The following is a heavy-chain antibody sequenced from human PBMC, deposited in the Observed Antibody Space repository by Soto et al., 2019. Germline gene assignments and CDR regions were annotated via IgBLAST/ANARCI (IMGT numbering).Heavy chain of an antibody. CDR2: SRDKVHSHTT. V-gene: IGHV3-72*01. D-gene: IGHD5-12*01. CDR3: ARSVVSTCYFDY. Sequence: EVQLAESGGGLVQPGGSLRLSCAASGFTFSDHYMDWVRQAPGKGLEWVGRSRDKVHSHTTEYAASVKGRFTISRGDSENSLYLQMNSLKTEDTAVYYWARSVVSTCYFDYWGQGTLVTGSS. J-gene: IGHJ4*02. CDR1: GFTFSDHY.